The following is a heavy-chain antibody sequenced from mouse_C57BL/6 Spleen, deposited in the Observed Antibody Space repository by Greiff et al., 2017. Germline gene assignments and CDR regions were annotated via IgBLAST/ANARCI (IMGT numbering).Heavy chain of an antibody. D-gene: IGHD2-5*01. J-gene: IGHJ4*01. Sequence: VQLQPSGAELARPGASVKLSCKASGYTFTSYGISWVKQRTGQGLEWIVEIYPRSGNTYYNEQFTGKATLTADKSSSTAYMELRRLTSEDSAFYFCTDYSNYYAMDYWGQGTSVTVSS. CDR1: GYTFTSYG. V-gene: IGHV1-81*01. CDR2: IYPRSGNT. CDR3: TDYSNYYAMDY.